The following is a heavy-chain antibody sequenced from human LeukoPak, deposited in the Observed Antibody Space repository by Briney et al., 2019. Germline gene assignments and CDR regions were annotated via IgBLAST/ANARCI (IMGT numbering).Heavy chain of an antibody. D-gene: IGHD1-26*01. CDR3: ASSGSYRAHFDY. Sequence: GASVKVSCKASGYTFTSYYMHWVRQAPGQGLEWVGIINPSGGSTSYAQKFQGRVTMTRDTSTSTVYMELSSLRSEDTAVYYCASSGSYRAHFDYWGQGTLVTVSS. V-gene: IGHV1-46*01. J-gene: IGHJ4*02. CDR2: INPSGGST. CDR1: GYTFTSYY.